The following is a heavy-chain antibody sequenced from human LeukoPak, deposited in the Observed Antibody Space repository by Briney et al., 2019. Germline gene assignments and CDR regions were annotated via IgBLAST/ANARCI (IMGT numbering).Heavy chain of an antibody. CDR1: GGSISSGDYY. D-gene: IGHD3-3*01. Sequence: SQTLSLTCTVSGGSISSGDYYWSWIRQPPGKGLEWIGYIYYSGSTYYNPSLKSRVTISVDTSKNQFSLKLSSVTAADTAVYYCARVGSLYDFWSGYPYYYYYMDVWGKGTTVTVSS. J-gene: IGHJ6*03. CDR2: IYYSGST. V-gene: IGHV4-30-4*08. CDR3: ARVGSLYDFWSGYPYYYYYMDV.